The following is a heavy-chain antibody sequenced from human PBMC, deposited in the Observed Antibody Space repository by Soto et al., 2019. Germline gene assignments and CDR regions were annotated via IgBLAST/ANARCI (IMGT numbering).Heavy chain of an antibody. V-gene: IGHV3-23*01. CDR2: ISGSGGST. D-gene: IGHD3-10*01. CDR3: AKAGRITMVRGVIITTEKKFDY. CDR1: GFTFSSYA. Sequence: EVQLLESGGGWVQPGGSLRLSCAASGFTFSSYAMSWVRQAPGKGLEWVSAISGSGGSTYYADSVKGRFTISRDNSQNTLYLQRNSLRAEDTDVYYCAKAGRITMVRGVIITTEKKFDYWGQGTMVTVSS. J-gene: IGHJ4*02.